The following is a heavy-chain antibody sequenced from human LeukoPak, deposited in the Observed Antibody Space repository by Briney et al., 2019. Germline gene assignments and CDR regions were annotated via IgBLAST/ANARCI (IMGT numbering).Heavy chain of an antibody. CDR3: ARDGYNSWYFDY. CDR2: INPNSGGT. V-gene: IGHV1-2*02. D-gene: IGHD5-24*01. Sequence: ASVKVSCKASGYTFTAYYMHWVRQAPGQGLEWMGWINPNSGGTSYAQKFQGRVTMTRDTSISTAYMELSRLRSDDTAVYYCARDGYNSWYFDYWGQGTLVTVSS. J-gene: IGHJ4*02. CDR1: GYTFTAYY.